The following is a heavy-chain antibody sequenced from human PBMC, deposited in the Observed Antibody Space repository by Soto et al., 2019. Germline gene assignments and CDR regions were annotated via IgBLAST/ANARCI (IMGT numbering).Heavy chain of an antibody. CDR2: IYSGGTT. Sequence: GGSLRLSCAASGFIVSANYMSWVRQAPGKGLDWVSVIYSGGTTRYADSVKGRFTISRDNSKNTVHLQLNSLGAEDTAVYYCARGDGHTYGSVFDQWGQGTLVTVSS. J-gene: IGHJ4*02. CDR1: GFIVSANY. V-gene: IGHV3-53*05. CDR3: ARGDGHTYGSVFDQ. D-gene: IGHD5-18*01.